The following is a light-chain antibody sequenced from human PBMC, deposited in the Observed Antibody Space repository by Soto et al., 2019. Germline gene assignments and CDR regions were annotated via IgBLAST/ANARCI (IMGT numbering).Light chain of an antibody. V-gene: IGKV1-5*03. CDR3: QQYSTYPWT. CDR2: KAS. J-gene: IGKJ1*01. CDR1: QTISTL. Sequence: DIQMTQSPSTLSASVGDRVTITCRASQTISTLLAWYQQRPGKAPNLLTYKASSLESGVPSRFSGSGSGTEFTLTISSQQPDDFATYFCQQYSTYPWTFGQGTKVEVK.